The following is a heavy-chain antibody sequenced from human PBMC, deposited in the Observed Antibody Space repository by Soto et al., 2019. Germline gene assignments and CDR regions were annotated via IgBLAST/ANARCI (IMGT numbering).Heavy chain of an antibody. V-gene: IGHV1-69*13. CDR2: IIPIFGTA. CDR1: GGTFSSYA. CDR3: AREGPDYYGSGSYNLHFDY. J-gene: IGHJ4*02. D-gene: IGHD3-10*01. Sequence: SVKVSCKASGGTFSSYAISWVRQAPGQGLEWMGGIIPIFGTANYAQKFQGRVTITADESTSTAYMELSSLRSEDTAVCYCAREGPDYYGSGSYNLHFDYWGQGTLVTVSS.